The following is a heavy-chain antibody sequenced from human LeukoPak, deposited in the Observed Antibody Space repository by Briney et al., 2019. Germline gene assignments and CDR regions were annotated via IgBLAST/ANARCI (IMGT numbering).Heavy chain of an antibody. V-gene: IGHV1-2*02. Sequence: ASVKVSCKASGYTFTDYYIHWVRQAPGQGLEWMGWINPNSGGTNYAQKFQGRVTMTRDTSISTAYMELSRLRSDDTAVYYCAVARLADAFDIWGQGTMVTVSS. CDR1: GYTFTDYY. J-gene: IGHJ3*02. D-gene: IGHD2-15*01. CDR2: INPNSGGT. CDR3: AVARLADAFDI.